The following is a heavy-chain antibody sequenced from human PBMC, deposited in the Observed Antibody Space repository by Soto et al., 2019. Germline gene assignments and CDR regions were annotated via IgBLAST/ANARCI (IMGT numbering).Heavy chain of an antibody. Sequence: SETLSLTCSVSGASIRDYHWSWVRQPAGKGLEWIGRLYISGSTKYNPSLKSRVNMSADTSVNQFSLTLRSVTAADTAIYYCARMYNSGFYRPEGDYYFYGMDVWGQGTTVTVSS. J-gene: IGHJ6*02. CDR3: ARMYNSGFYRPEGDYYFYGMDV. CDR1: GASIRDYH. V-gene: IGHV4-4*07. D-gene: IGHD6-19*01. CDR2: LYISGST.